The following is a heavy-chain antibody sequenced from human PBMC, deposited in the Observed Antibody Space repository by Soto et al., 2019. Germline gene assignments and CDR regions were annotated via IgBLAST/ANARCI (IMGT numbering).Heavy chain of an antibody. CDR2: IYYSGST. D-gene: IGHD6-13*01. CDR3: ARHARSSSSWYSGSYFQH. Sequence: QLQLQESGPGLVKPSETLSLTCTVSGGSISSSSYYWGWIRQPPGKGLEWIGSIYYSGSTYYNPSLKSRVTISVDTSKNQFSLKLSSVTAADTAVYYCARHARSSSSWYSGSYFQHWGQGTLVTVSS. V-gene: IGHV4-39*01. J-gene: IGHJ1*01. CDR1: GGSISSSSYY.